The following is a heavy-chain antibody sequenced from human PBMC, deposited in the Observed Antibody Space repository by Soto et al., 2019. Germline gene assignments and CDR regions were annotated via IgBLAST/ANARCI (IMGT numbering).Heavy chain of an antibody. CDR2: ISSSGHYT. CDR3: ARELDGIDV. CDR1: GLIFSDYY. J-gene: IGHJ6*02. Sequence: QVQLVESGGGLVKPGGSLRLSCAASGLIFSDYYMSWIRQAPGKGLEGVSYISSSGHYTKNADSVQGRFTISRDNAKNSLYLQMNNLRAEDTAVYYCARELDGIDVWGQGTTVTVSS. V-gene: IGHV3-11*05.